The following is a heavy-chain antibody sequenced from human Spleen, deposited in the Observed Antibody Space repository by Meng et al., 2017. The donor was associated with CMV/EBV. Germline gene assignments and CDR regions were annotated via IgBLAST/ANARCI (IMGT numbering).Heavy chain of an antibody. CDR1: GGSFSGYY. Sequence: GGSFSGYYGSWIRQPPGKGLEWIGEINHSGSTNYNPSLKSRVTISVDTSKNQFSLKLSSVTAADTAVYYCAREKYYYGSGTLRYFDYWGQGTLVTVSS. V-gene: IGHV4-34*01. D-gene: IGHD3-10*01. J-gene: IGHJ4*02. CDR2: INHSGST. CDR3: AREKYYYGSGTLRYFDY.